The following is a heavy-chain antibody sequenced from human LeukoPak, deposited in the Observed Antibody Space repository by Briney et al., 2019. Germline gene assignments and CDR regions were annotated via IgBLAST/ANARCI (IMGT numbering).Heavy chain of an antibody. CDR1: GFTVSSNS. D-gene: IGHD3-10*01. CDR3: ARENNFGSGMDV. Sequence: PGGSLRLSCAASGFTVSSNSMNWVRQAPGKGLQWVSVIYSGGSTYYADSVKGRFTISRDNSKNTLYLQMNSPRAEDTAVYYCARENNFGSGMDVWGQGTTVTVSS. V-gene: IGHV3-53*01. CDR2: IYSGGST. J-gene: IGHJ6*02.